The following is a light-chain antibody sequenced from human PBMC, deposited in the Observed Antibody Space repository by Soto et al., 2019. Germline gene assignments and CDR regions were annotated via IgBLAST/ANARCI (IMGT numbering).Light chain of an antibody. J-gene: IGLJ2*01. Sequence: SVLTQPASVSGSPGQSITISCTGTRSDIGAYNFVSWYQQHPGEVPKLILYDVNVRPSGVSNRFSGSKSGNTASLTISGLQAEDEADYYCTSWTTSTTMIFGGGTK. V-gene: IGLV2-14*03. CDR1: RSDIGAYNF. CDR2: DVN. CDR3: TSWTTSTTMI.